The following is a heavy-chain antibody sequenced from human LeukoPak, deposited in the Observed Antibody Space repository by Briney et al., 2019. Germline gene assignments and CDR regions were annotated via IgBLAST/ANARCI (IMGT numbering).Heavy chain of an antibody. CDR1: GFIVSSNY. D-gene: IGHD3-22*01. V-gene: IGHV3-53*01. CDR2: ISSGGNT. CDR3: AREVRGYYFDY. J-gene: IGHJ4*02. Sequence: GGSLRLSCAASGFIVSSNYMSWLRQAPGKGLEGVSVISSGGNTYYADSVKGRLTISRDNSKNTVFLQKKSLRAEDTAVYYCAREVRGYYFDYWGQGTLVTVSS.